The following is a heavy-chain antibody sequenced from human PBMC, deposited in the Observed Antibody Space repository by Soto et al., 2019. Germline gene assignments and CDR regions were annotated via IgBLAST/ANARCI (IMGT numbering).Heavy chain of an antibody. CDR1: GFTFSDHY. Sequence: NPGGSLRLSCVASGFTFSDHYMSWIRQAPGKGLEWIGYSSNSGSFTRYADSVKGRFSISRDNAKNSLYLQINSLRGDDTAIYYCVRSGDNYNLLDYWGQGTPVTVSS. D-gene: IGHD1-1*01. CDR2: SSNSGSFT. J-gene: IGHJ4*02. CDR3: VRSGDNYNLLDY. V-gene: IGHV3-11*06.